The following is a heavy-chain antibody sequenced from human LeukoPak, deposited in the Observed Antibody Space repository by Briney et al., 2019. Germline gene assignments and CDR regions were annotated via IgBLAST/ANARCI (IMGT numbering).Heavy chain of an antibody. CDR2: IIPILGIA. V-gene: IGHV1-69*04. Sequence: SVKVSCKASGGTFSSYAISWVRQAPGQGPEWMGRIIPILGIANYAQKFQGRVTITADKSTSTAYMELSSLRSEDTAVYYCARVPGAATVTTDGTWGQGTLVTVSS. D-gene: IGHD4-17*01. CDR3: ARVPGAATVTTDGT. J-gene: IGHJ4*02. CDR1: GGTFSSYA.